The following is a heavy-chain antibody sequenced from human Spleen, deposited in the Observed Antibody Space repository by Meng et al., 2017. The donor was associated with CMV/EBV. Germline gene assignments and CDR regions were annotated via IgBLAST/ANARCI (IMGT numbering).Heavy chain of an antibody. CDR1: GFTFSNYW. Sequence: GESLKISCAASGFTFSNYWMTWVRQSPGKGLEWVANIRKDESETYYVDSVKGRFTISRDNAKNSLYLQMNRLRAEDTAVYYCARGGGEYWGQGTLVTVSS. CDR2: IRKDESET. J-gene: IGHJ4*02. D-gene: IGHD3-16*01. CDR3: ARGGGEY. V-gene: IGHV3-7*01.